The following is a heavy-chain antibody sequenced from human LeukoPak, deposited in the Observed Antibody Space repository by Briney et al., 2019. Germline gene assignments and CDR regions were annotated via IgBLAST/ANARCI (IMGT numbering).Heavy chain of an antibody. Sequence: GGSLRLSCAASGFTFSSYAMSWVRQAPGKGPEWVSAISGSGGSTYYADSVKGRFTISRDNSKNTLYLQMNSLRAEDTAVYYCAKARDYYDSSGYYSPFDYWGQGTLVTVS. D-gene: IGHD3-22*01. CDR2: ISGSGGST. CDR1: GFTFSSYA. V-gene: IGHV3-23*01. CDR3: AKARDYYDSSGYYSPFDY. J-gene: IGHJ4*02.